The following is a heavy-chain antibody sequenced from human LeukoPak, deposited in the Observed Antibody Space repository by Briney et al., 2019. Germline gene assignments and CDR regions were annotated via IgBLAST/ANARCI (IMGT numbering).Heavy chain of an antibody. Sequence: PGGSLRLSCSASGFTFSSYAMHWVRQAPGKGLEYVSAISSNGGSTYYADSVKGRFTISRDISKNTLYLQMSSLRAEDTAVYYCVKGPRYYYDSSALGAYYFDYWGQGTLVTVSS. CDR1: GFTFSSYA. D-gene: IGHD3-22*01. CDR3: VKGPRYYYDSSALGAYYFDY. V-gene: IGHV3-64D*06. CDR2: ISSNGGST. J-gene: IGHJ4*02.